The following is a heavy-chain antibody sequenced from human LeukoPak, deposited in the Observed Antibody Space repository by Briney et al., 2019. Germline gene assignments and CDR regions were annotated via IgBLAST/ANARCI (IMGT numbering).Heavy chain of an antibody. CDR2: IYTSGST. V-gene: IGHV4-39*07. Sequence: SETLSLTCTVSGGSISSSSYYWGWIRQPPGKGLEWIGSIYTSGSTNYNPSLKSRVTISVDTSKNQFSLKLSSVTAADTAVYYCASVQDDAFDIWGQGTMVTVSS. D-gene: IGHD1-1*01. CDR1: GGSISSSSYY. J-gene: IGHJ3*02. CDR3: ASVQDDAFDI.